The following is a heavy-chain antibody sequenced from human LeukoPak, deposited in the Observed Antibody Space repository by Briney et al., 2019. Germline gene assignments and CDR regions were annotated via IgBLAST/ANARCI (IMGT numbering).Heavy chain of an antibody. D-gene: IGHD2-15*01. V-gene: IGHV3-7*01. CDR1: GFTFSSYE. CDR3: ARDREDIVVVVAATLGIYYMDV. CDR2: IKQDGSEK. Sequence: GGSLRLSCAASGFTFSSYEMNWVRQAPGKGLEWVANIKQDGSEKYYVDSVKGRFTISRDNAKNSLYLQMNSLRAEDTAVYYCARDREDIVVVVAATLGIYYMDVWGKGTTVTISS. J-gene: IGHJ6*03.